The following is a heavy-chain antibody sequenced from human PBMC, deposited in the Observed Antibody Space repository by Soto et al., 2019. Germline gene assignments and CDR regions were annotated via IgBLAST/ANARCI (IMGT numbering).Heavy chain of an antibody. Sequence: ASETLSLTCTVSGGPISSGGYYWSWIRQHPGKGLEWIGYIYYSGSTYYNPSLKSRVTISVDTSKNQFSLKLSSVTAADTAVYYCASLTVTTSLPFDYWGQGTLVNVSS. CDR3: ASLTVTTSLPFDY. J-gene: IGHJ4*02. CDR2: IYYSGST. CDR1: GGPISSGGYY. V-gene: IGHV4-31*03. D-gene: IGHD4-17*01.